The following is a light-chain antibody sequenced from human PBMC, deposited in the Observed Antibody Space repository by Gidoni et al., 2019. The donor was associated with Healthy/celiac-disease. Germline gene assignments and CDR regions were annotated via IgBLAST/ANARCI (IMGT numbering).Light chain of an antibody. Sequence: QSVLTQPPSVSGAPGQRVTIACTGSSPNIGAGYDLHWYQQLPGTAPKLLIDGNSNRPSGVPDRFSVSKSVTSASLAITGLQAEDEADYYCQSYDSSLSGSNYVFGTGTKVTVL. CDR1: SPNIGAGYD. CDR2: GNS. CDR3: QSYDSSLSGSNYV. V-gene: IGLV1-40*01. J-gene: IGLJ1*01.